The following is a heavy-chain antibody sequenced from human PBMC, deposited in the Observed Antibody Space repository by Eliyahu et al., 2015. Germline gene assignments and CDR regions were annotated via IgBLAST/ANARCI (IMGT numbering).Heavy chain of an antibody. CDR2: SKSKTDGGST. V-gene: IGHV3-15*01. CDR1: GFTFKDAW. J-gene: IGHJ4*02. D-gene: IGHD2-15*01. Sequence: EVQLVESGGGLVKPGGSLRLSCAASGFTFKDAWMRWVRQAPGKGLEYVGHSKSKTDGGSTDYGAPVKGRFTISRDDSKNTLYLQMKSLKSEDTAIYYCTTGPEYCTGGGCYNGGWGQGTLVTVSS. CDR3: TTGPEYCTGGGCYNGG.